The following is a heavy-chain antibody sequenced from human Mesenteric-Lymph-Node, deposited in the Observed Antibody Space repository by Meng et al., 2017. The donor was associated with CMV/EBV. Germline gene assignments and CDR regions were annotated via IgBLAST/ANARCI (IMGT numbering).Heavy chain of an antibody. D-gene: IGHD3-3*01. CDR1: TFTVSSSY. CDR3: ARDLGPRIYDFWSGYKYYYYYGMDV. CDR2: IHRGDNT. V-gene: IGHV3-66*02. Sequence: GESLKISCTASTFTVSSSYMSWVRQAPGKGLEWVSAIHRGDNTHYADSVKGRFTISRDNSKNTLYLQMNSLRAEDTAVYYCARDLGPRIYDFWSGYKYYYYYGMDVWGQGTTVTVSS. J-gene: IGHJ6*02.